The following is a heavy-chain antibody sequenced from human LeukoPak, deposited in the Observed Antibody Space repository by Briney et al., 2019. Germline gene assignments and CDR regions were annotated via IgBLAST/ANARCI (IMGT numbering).Heavy chain of an antibody. Sequence: MSSETLCLTCAVYGGSFSGYYWSWIRQPPGKGLEWIGEINHSGSTNYNPSLKSRVTISVDTSKNQFSLKLSSVTAADTAVYYCARGRIAARSRFDPWGQGTLVTVSS. J-gene: IGHJ5*02. D-gene: IGHD6-6*01. V-gene: IGHV4-34*01. CDR1: GGSFSGYY. CDR3: ARGRIAARSRFDP. CDR2: INHSGST.